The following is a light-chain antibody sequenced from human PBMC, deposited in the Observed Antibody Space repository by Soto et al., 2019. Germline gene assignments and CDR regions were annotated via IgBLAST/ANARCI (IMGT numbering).Light chain of an antibody. J-gene: IGKJ5*01. CDR2: DAY. Sequence: DIQRTKSPSSLSAPVGDRVTIICQAMQDSTNYLNWYQQKPGKAPKLLIYDAYNLETGVPSRFSGSGSGTHFSFSISVLQPEDIATYYWQQDDNVASSFGQGTRLEMK. V-gene: IGKV1-33*01. CDR1: QDSTNY. CDR3: QQDDNVASS.